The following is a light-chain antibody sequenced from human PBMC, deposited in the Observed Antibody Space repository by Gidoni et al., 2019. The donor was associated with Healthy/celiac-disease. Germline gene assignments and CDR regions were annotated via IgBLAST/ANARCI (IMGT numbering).Light chain of an antibody. CDR3: SSYTSISTPVV. Sequence: QSALTQTASVSGSPGQSITISCPGTSSDVGGYNYVSGYQKTPGKAPKLMIYEFSNRPSGVSNRFSGSKSGNTASLTISGLQADDEADYYCSSYTSISTPVVFGGGTKLPVL. V-gene: IGLV2-14*01. CDR1: SSDVGGYNY. CDR2: EFS. J-gene: IGLJ2*01.